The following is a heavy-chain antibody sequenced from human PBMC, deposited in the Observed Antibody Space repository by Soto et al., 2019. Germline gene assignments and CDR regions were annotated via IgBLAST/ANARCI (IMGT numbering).Heavy chain of an antibody. V-gene: IGHV3-23*01. CDR2: ISGNGGTT. CDR1: GFTFNSYV. J-gene: IGHJ5*02. CDR3: AKNGCGGDCYSSVAGNWFDP. Sequence: GSLRLSCAASGFTFNSYVMSWVRQAPGKGLEWISIISGNGGTTYYADSVKGRFTISRDNSKNTLYLQMNGLRADDTAVYYCAKNGCGGDCYSSVAGNWFDPWDQGTLVTVSS. D-gene: IGHD2-21*02.